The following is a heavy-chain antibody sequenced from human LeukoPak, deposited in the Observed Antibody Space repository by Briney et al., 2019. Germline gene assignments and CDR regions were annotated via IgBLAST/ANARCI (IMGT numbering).Heavy chain of an antibody. CDR3: ARDEEYDTSGRH. J-gene: IGHJ1*01. V-gene: IGHV1-18*01. CDR1: GYTFTSHG. CDR2: ISPRNGNT. Sequence: ASVKVSCKASGYTFTSHGINWVRQAPGQGLEWMGWISPRNGNTNYAQRLQGRFTMTTETPTSTVYMELRGLRSDDTAVYYCARDEEYDTSGRHWDQGTLVTVSS. D-gene: IGHD3-22*01.